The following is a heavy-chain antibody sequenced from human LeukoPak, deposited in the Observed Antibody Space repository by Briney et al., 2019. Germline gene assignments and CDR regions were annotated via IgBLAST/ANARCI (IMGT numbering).Heavy chain of an antibody. J-gene: IGHJ4*02. CDR1: GYTFTSYG. CDR2: ISAYNGNT. D-gene: IGHD3-3*01. Sequence: GASVKVSCKASGYTFTSYGISWVRQAPGQGLEWMGWISAYNGNTNYVQKLQGRVTMTTDTSTSTAYMELRSLRSDDTAVYYCARVMTGGGHYDFWRGYEDWGQGTLVTVSS. CDR3: ARVMTGGGHYDFWRGYED. V-gene: IGHV1-18*01.